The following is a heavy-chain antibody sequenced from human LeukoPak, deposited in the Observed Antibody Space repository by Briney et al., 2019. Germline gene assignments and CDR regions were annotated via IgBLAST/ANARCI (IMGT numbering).Heavy chain of an antibody. Sequence: PSETLSLTCTVSGGSISTYYWSWIRQPPGKGLEWIGYIYYSGSTNYNPSLKSRVTISVDTSKNQFSLKLRSVTAADTAVYYCTRSGTIAAAGWIDFWGQGTLVTVSS. CDR1: GGSISTYY. V-gene: IGHV4-59*01. J-gene: IGHJ4*02. CDR3: TRSGTIAAAGWIDF. D-gene: IGHD6-13*01. CDR2: IYYSGST.